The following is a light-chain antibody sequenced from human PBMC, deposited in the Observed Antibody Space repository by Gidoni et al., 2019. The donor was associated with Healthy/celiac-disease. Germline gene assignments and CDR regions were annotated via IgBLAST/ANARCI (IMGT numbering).Light chain of an antibody. V-gene: IGLV2-14*01. CDR3: SSYTSSSTPLYV. CDR2: DVS. CDR1: SSDVAGYNY. Sequence: QSALTQPASVSGSPGQSITLSCTGTSSDVAGYNYVSCYQQHPGKAPKLMIYDVSNRPSGVSNRFSGSKSGNTASLTISGLQAEDEADYYCSSYTSSSTPLYVFGTGTKVTV. J-gene: IGLJ1*01.